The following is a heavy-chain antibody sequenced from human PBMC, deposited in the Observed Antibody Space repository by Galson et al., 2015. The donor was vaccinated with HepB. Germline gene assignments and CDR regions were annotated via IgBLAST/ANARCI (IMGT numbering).Heavy chain of an antibody. Sequence: QSGAEVKKPGESLKISCKGSGYSFTNYWIGWVRQMPGKGLEWMGIIYPSDSATKYSPSFQGQVTISADKSINTAYLQWSSLKASDTAMYYCASGYDYGDYVPRPWGQVTLVTVSS. V-gene: IGHV5-51*01. CDR3: ASGYDYGDYVPRP. J-gene: IGHJ5*02. CDR1: GYSFTNYW. CDR2: IYPSDSAT. D-gene: IGHD4-17*01.